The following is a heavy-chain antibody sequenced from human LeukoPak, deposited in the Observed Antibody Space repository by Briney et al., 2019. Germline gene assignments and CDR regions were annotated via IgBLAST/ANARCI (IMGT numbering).Heavy chain of an antibody. J-gene: IGHJ6*03. CDR1: GGSISSSY. Sequence: PSETLSLTCTVSGGSISSSYWSWIRQPPGKGLEWIGYIYTSGNTNYNPSIKSRVTISVETSKNQFSLELSSVTAADTAVYYCARRGKSLAPYMDVWGKGTTVTVSS. CDR3: ARRGKSLAPYMDV. CDR2: IYTSGNT. D-gene: IGHD6-6*01. V-gene: IGHV4-4*09.